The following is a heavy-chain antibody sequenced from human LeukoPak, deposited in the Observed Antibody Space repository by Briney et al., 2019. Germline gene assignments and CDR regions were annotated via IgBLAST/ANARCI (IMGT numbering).Heavy chain of an antibody. Sequence: GGPLRLPCAASGFTFSSYAMHWVRQAPGKGREGVAVISYDGSNKYYADSVKGRFTIFRDNPKNTLYLQMNSLRAEDTAVYYCASPRVVPAGDWGQGTLVTVSS. CDR2: ISYDGSNK. CDR3: ASPRVVPAGD. D-gene: IGHD2-2*01. J-gene: IGHJ4*02. CDR1: GFTFSSYA. V-gene: IGHV3-30-3*01.